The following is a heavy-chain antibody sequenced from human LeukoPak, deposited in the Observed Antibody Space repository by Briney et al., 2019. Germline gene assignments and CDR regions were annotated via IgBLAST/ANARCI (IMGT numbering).Heavy chain of an antibody. J-gene: IGHJ4*02. CDR1: GFTFSSYS. CDR2: ISSSSSYI. D-gene: IGHD6-13*01. V-gene: IGHV3-21*01. Sequence: GGSLRLSWAASGFTFSSYSMNWVRQAPAKGLEWVSSISSSSSYIYYADSVKGRFTISRDNAKNSLYLQMNSLRAEDTAVYYCARDRKGIAAAGVDYWGQGTLVTVSS. CDR3: ARDRKGIAAAGVDY.